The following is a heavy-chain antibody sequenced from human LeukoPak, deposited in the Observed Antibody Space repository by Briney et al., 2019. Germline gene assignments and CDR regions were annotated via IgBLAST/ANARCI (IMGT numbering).Heavy chain of an antibody. Sequence: GGALRLSCAASGFTFSDYYMSWIRPAPGKGLEWVSYISSSGSTIYYADSVKGRFTISRDNAKNSLYLQMNSLRAEDTAVYYCAKDLPAARDYWGQGTLVTVSS. D-gene: IGHD2-2*01. CDR2: ISSSGSTI. CDR1: GFTFSDYY. CDR3: AKDLPAARDY. J-gene: IGHJ4*02. V-gene: IGHV3-11*01.